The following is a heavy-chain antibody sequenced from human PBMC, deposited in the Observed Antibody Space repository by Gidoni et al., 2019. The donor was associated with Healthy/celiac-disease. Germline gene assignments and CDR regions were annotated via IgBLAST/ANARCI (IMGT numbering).Heavy chain of an antibody. V-gene: IGHV3-7*01. CDR1: GFTFSSYW. CDR2: IKQDGSEK. D-gene: IGHD6-6*01. Sequence: EVQLVESGGGLVQTGGSLRLSCVASGFTFSSYWMTWVRQAPGKGLEWVANIKQDGSEKYYVDSVKGRFTISRDNAKNSLYLQMKSLRAEDTAVYYCARDGGSSLIDYWGQGTLVTVSS. CDR3: ARDGGSSLIDY. J-gene: IGHJ4*02.